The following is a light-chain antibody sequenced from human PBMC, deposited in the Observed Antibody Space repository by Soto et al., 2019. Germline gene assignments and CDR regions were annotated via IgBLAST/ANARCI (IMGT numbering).Light chain of an antibody. CDR1: SSDVGGYNY. Sequence: QSALTQPRSVSGSPGQSVTISCTGTSSDVGGYNYVSWYQQHPGKAPKLMIYDVSKRPSGVPDRFSGSKSGNTACLTISGLQAEDEADYYCCSYAGSYPSYVFGTGTKVTVL. J-gene: IGLJ1*01. CDR3: CSYAGSYPSYV. CDR2: DVS. V-gene: IGLV2-11*01.